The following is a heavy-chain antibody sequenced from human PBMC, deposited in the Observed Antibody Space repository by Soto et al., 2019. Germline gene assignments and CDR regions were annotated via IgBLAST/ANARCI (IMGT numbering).Heavy chain of an antibody. CDR2: IYYFGST. CDR1: GGSINGYY. D-gene: IGHD2-8*01. V-gene: IGHV4-59*08. CDR3: ARHAGDASFYYYLGL. Sequence: QVQLQESGPGLVKPSETLSLTCSVSGGSINGYYWSWFRQPPGKGLEWIGHIYYFGSTDYNPSLKSRLAIAVDTSKTQFSQTLSSVSAADTARSYCARHAGDASFYYYLGLWGKGTTVTVSS. J-gene: IGHJ6*03.